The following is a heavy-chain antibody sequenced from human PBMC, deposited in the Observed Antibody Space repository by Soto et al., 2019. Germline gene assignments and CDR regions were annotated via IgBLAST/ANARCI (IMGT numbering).Heavy chain of an antibody. V-gene: IGHV1-3*01. CDR2: TNPDNGNT. D-gene: IGHD2-15*01. CDR1: GYTFTRYT. J-gene: IGHJ5*02. CDR3: ARGIATGQLDP. Sequence: ASVKVSCKASGYTFTRYTMNWVRQAPGQRLEWMGWTNPDNGNTKSSQKFQDRVIITRDTSASTAYMDLSSLRSEDTAVYYCARGIATGQLDPWGQGTLVTVSS.